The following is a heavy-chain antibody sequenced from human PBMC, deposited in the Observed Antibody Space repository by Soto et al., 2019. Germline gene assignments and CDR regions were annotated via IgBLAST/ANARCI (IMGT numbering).Heavy chain of an antibody. Sequence: EVHLVESRGGLVQPGGSLRLSCAASGFTFSDHYMDWVRQAPGKGLEWVGRTRNRTKRYTTEYATSVKGRFTISRDDSRNSLDLQMNSLRIEDTAVYYCVRVSGSTEGYTFASWGQGTLVTVAS. D-gene: IGHD5-18*01. J-gene: IGHJ4*02. CDR3: VRVSGSTEGYTFAS. V-gene: IGHV3-72*01. CDR1: GFTFSDHY. CDR2: TRNRTKRYTT.